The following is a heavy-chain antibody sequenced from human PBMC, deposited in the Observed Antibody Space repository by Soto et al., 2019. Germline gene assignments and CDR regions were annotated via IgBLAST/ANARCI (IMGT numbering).Heavy chain of an antibody. V-gene: IGHV4-59*08. D-gene: IGHD6-13*01. CDR3: ARLSSRAAAVDY. Sequence: SETLSLTCTVSGGSISSYYWSWIRQPPGKGLEWIGYIYYSGSTNYNPSLKSRVTISVDTSKNQFSLKLSSVTAADTAVYYCARLSSRAAAVDYWGQGTLVTVSS. J-gene: IGHJ4*02. CDR1: GGSISSYY. CDR2: IYYSGST.